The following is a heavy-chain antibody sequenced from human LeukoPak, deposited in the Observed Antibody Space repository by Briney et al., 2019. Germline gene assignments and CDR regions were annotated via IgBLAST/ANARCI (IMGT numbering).Heavy chain of an antibody. CDR1: GFTFSNYA. Sequence: GGSLRLSCAASGFTFSNYAMSWVRQAPGKGLEWISAINDSGGSTYYAGSVKGRFTISRDNSKNTLYLQMNSLRAEDTAVYYCAKPAISSRGWYYDYWGQGTLVTVSS. J-gene: IGHJ4*02. CDR3: AKPAISSRGWYYDY. CDR2: INDSGGST. D-gene: IGHD6-19*01. V-gene: IGHV3-23*01.